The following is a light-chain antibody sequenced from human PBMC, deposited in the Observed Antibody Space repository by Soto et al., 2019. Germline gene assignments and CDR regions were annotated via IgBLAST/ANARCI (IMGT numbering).Light chain of an antibody. Sequence: QSVLTQPASVSGSPGQSITISCTGTSSDVGGYNYVSWYQQHPGKAPKFMIYDVSNRPSGVSNRFSGSKSGNTASLTISGLQAEDVADYYCTSYTSSNTRQIVFGTGTMVTVL. CDR2: DVS. J-gene: IGLJ1*01. CDR3: TSYTSSNTRQIV. V-gene: IGLV2-14*01. CDR1: SSDVGGYNY.